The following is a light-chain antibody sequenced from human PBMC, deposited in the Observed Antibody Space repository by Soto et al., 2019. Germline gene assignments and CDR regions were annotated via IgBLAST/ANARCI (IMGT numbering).Light chain of an antibody. CDR2: WAS. CDR3: QQYYSTPNT. Sequence: DIVMTQSPDSLAVSLGERATINCKSSQSVLYSSNNKNYLAWYQQKQGQPPKLLIYWASTRESVVPDRFSGSGSGADFTLTISSLQSEDVAVYFCQQYYSTPNTFGQGTKLEIK. J-gene: IGKJ2*01. CDR1: QSVLYSSNNKNY. V-gene: IGKV4-1*01.